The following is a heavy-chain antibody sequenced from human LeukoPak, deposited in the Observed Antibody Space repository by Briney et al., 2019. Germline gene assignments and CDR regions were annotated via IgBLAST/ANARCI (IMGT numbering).Heavy chain of an antibody. CDR2: ICSTGGPT. CDR1: GFTFNNYV. J-gene: IGHJ2*01. CDR3: VKGSTSYANWHFDL. V-gene: IGHV3-23*01. Sequence: GGSLRLSCAVSGFTFNNYVMIWVRHVPGKSLEVVSGICSTGGPTFIAASAKGRFSISSDNSKNTLYFQMKSLRVEDTAVYYCVKGSTSYANWHFDLWGRGTLVTVSS. D-gene: IGHD2-2*01.